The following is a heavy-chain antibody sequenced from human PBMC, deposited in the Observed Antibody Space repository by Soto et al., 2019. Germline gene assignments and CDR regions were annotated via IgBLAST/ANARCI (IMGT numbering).Heavy chain of an antibody. D-gene: IGHD1-20*01. Sequence: SQTLSLTCAISGDSVSSNSAAWNWIRQSPSRGLEWLGRTYYGSKWYNDYAVSVKSRITINPDTSKNKFSLQLNSVTPEDTAVYYCARDSVNTYNWNDYPLDYWGQGTLVTVSS. V-gene: IGHV6-1*01. CDR2: TYYGSKWYN. CDR3: ARDSVNTYNWNDYPLDY. J-gene: IGHJ4*02. CDR1: GDSVSSNSAA.